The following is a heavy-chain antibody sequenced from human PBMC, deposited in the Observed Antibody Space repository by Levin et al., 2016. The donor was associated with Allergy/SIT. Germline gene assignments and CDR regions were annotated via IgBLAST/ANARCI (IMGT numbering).Heavy chain of an antibody. CDR2: IIPIFGTA. Sequence: SVKVSCKASGGTFSSYAISWVRQAPGQGLEWMGGIIPIFGTANYAQKFQGRVTITADESTSTAYMELSSLRSEDTAVYYCARSGYDGSLFDYWGQGTLVTVSS. CDR1: GGTFSSYA. V-gene: IGHV1-69*13. J-gene: IGHJ4*02. D-gene: IGHD5-12*01. CDR3: ARSGYDGSLFDY.